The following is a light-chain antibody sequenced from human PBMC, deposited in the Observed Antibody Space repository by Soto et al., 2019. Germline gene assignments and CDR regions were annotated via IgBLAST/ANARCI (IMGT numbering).Light chain of an antibody. CDR2: DAS. Sequence: DIQMTQSPSSLSASVGDRVTMTCQASQDIINYLNWYQQKPGKAPKLLIYDASNLETGVPSRFSGSGSGTDFTFTISSLEPEDIATYYCQQYDNRATWTFGQGTKVDIK. J-gene: IGKJ1*01. CDR3: QQYDNRATWT. V-gene: IGKV1-33*01. CDR1: QDIINY.